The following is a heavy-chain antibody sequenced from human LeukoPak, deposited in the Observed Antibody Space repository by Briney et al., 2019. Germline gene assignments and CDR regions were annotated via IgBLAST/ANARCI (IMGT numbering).Heavy chain of an antibody. CDR2: MNPNSDGT. J-gene: IGHJ5*02. D-gene: IGHD3-10*01. V-gene: IGHV1-2*02. CDR1: GYTFTGYY. Sequence: ASVKVSCKASGYTFTGYYIHWVRQAPGQRLEWRVGMNPNSDGTNVAQKFQCRVTMTRDTSISTACMELSRLRSDDTAVYYCARARSNRDSGYGSGSYYYNWFDPWGQGTLVTVSS. CDR3: ARARSNRDSGYGSGSYYYNWFDP.